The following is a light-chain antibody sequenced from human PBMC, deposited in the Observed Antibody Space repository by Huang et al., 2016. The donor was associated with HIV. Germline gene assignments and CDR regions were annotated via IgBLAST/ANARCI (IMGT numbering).Light chain of an antibody. CDR2: GVS. J-gene: IGKJ2*01. CDR3: QQYNNWPPYD. V-gene: IGKV3-15*01. Sequence: DMVMTQYPGTLSVSPGERATLSCRASQSVKKNLAWYQQKPGQAPRLLISGVSTRDTGVPPRFSGNGSETEFTLTITSVQSEDSAVYYCQQYNNWPPYDFGQGTKLEIK. CDR1: QSVKKN.